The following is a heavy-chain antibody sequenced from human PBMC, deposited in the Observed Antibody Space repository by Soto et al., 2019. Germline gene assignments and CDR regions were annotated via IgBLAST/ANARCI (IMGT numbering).Heavy chain of an antibody. Sequence: QVQLVQSGAEVKKPGASVKVSCKASGYAFGGYAISWVRQAPGQGLEWMGWVSAYSGHPDYAQNLQGRVSMTKETSTSTAYMELGSLTSDDTAVYYCARPSGSYGDYAWSLAYWGQGTLVTVSS. V-gene: IGHV1-18*04. J-gene: IGHJ4*02. D-gene: IGHD4-17*01. CDR3: ARPSGSYGDYAWSLAY. CDR2: VSAYSGHP. CDR1: GYAFGGYA.